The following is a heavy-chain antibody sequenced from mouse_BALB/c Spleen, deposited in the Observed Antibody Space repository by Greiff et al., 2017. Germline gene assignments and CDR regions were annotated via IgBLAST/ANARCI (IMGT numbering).Heavy chain of an antibody. V-gene: IGHV1S81*02. J-gene: IGHJ2*01. CDR2: INPSNGGT. CDR3: TRSTTVGYYFDY. CDR1: GYTFTSYY. Sequence: VQLQQSGAELVKPGASVKLSCKASGYTFTSYYMYWVKQRPGQGLEWIGEINPSNGGTNFNEKFKSKATLTVDKSSSTAYMQLSSLTSEDSAVYYCTRSTTVGYYFDYWGQGTTLTVSS. D-gene: IGHD1-1*01.